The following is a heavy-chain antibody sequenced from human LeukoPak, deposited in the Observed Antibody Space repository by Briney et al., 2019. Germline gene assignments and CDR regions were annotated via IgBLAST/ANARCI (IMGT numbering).Heavy chain of an antibody. V-gene: IGHV3-21*01. D-gene: IGHD2-2*01. J-gene: IGHJ5*02. CDR3: ARAGDIVVVPAAMGNWFDP. CDR1: GFTLSTNS. Sequence: GCLRLSCALSGFTLSTNSMSWVRQAPGKWLGWVSSIIISSSYIYYADSVKGRFTISRDNAKNSLYLQMNSLRAEDTAVYYCARAGDIVVVPAAMGNWFDPWGQGTLVTVSS. CDR2: IIISSSYI.